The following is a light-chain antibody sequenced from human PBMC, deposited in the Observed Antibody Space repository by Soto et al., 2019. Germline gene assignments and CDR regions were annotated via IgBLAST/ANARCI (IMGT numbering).Light chain of an antibody. CDR2: EDN. Sequence: NFMLTQPHSVSESPGKTVTISCTRSSGSIASSSVQWYQQRPGSSPTPVIYEDNQRPSGVPDRFSGSIDSSSNSASLTISGLKTEDGADYYCHSYDSSTWVFGGGTQLTVL. CDR1: SGSIASSS. V-gene: IGLV6-57*01. J-gene: IGLJ3*02. CDR3: HSYDSSTWV.